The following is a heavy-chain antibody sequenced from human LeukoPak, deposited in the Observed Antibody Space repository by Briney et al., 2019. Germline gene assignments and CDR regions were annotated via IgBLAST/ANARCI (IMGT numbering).Heavy chain of an antibody. D-gene: IGHD6-19*01. V-gene: IGHV4-39*01. J-gene: IGHJ3*02. CDR1: GGSISGSSYY. CDR2: IYYSGST. CDR3: ARHVRNSSGWYPLDAFDI. Sequence: SETLSLTCTVSGGSISGSSYYWGWIRQPPGKGLEWIGSIYYSGSTYYNPSLKSRVTISVDTSKNQFSLKLSSATAADTAVYYCARHVRNSSGWYPLDAFDIWGQGTMVTVSS.